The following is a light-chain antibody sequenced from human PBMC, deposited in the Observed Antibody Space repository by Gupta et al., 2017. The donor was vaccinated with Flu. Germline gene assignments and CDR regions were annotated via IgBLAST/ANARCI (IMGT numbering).Light chain of an antibody. CDR2: AAS. CDR1: ETITSY. J-gene: IGKJ1*01. CDR3: QQSYSTPWT. V-gene: IGKV1-39*01. Sequence: DIQMTQSPPSLSAPVGDRVTITCRASETITSYLNWYQQKPGKAPKLLIYAASTLQSGVPSRFGGSGSGTDFTLTISSLQAEDFASYYCQQSYSTPWTFGQGTKVEIK.